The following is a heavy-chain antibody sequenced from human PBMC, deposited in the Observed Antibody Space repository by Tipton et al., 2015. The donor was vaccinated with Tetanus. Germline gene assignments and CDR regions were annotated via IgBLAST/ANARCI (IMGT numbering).Heavy chain of an antibody. Sequence: TLSLTCNVSGACINAGGYLWTWVHQHPGKGLAWIGNIYYYTQRTSQIPSLDSRVGISVDTSKNQFSLRLTSVTAADTAVYYCARGLPRESFYLDYWGQGKQVTVSS. CDR2: IYYYTQRT. CDR3: ARGLPRESFYLDY. CDR1: GACINAGGYL. D-gene: IGHD3-3*01. J-gene: IGHJ4*02. V-gene: IGHV4-31*03.